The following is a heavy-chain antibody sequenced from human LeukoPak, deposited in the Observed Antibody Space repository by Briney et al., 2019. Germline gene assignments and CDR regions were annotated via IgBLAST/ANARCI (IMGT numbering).Heavy chain of an antibody. CDR1: GYTFTDYY. J-gene: IGHJ5*02. CDR3: ARVFNWNFDWFDP. Sequence: ASVKVFCKASGYTFTDYYMHWVRQAPGQGLEWMGWINPNSGGTNYAQKFQGRVTMTRDTSISTAYMELSRLRSDDTAVYYCARVFNWNFDWFDPWGQGTLVTVSS. V-gene: IGHV1-2*02. D-gene: IGHD1-7*01. CDR2: INPNSGGT.